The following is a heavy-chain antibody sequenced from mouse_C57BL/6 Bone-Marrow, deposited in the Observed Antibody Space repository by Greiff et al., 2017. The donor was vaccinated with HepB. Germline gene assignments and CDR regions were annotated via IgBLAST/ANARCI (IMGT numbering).Heavy chain of an antibody. CDR3: ARSYYGSSPIVTTVNRDAMDY. J-gene: IGHJ4*01. Sequence: VQLQQSGPELVKPGASVKISCKASGYAFSSSWMNWVKQRPGKGLEWIGRIYPGDGDTNYNGKFKGKATLTADKSSSTAYMQLSSLTSEDSAVYFCARSYYGSSPIVTTVNRDAMDYWGQGTSVTVSS. D-gene: IGHD1-1*01. V-gene: IGHV1-82*01. CDR1: GYAFSSSW. CDR2: IYPGDGDT.